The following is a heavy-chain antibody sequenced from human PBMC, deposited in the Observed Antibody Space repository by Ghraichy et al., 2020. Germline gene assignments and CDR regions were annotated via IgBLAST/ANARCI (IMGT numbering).Heavy chain of an antibody. CDR2: IKQDGSEK. D-gene: IGHD4-17*01. Sequence: GGSLRLSCAASGFTFSSYWMSWVRQAPGKGLEWVANIKQDGSEKYYVDSVKGRFTISRDNAKNSLYLQMNSLRAEDTVVYYCARDDYGDYGRYYYYGMDVWGQGTTVTVSS. CDR1: GFTFSSYW. V-gene: IGHV3-7*03. CDR3: ARDDYGDYGRYYYYGMDV. J-gene: IGHJ6*02.